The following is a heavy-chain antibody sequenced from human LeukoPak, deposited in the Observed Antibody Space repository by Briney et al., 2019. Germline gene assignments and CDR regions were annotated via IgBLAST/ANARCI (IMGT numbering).Heavy chain of an antibody. CDR2: ST. CDR1: GGSISSSTYS. J-gene: IGHJ3*02. Sequence: SETLSLTCTVSGGSISSSTYSWGWIRQPPGKGLEWIGGSTYYNPSLKSRVSISVDTSKNQFSLKLSSVTAADTAVYYCAREQLRPGSYSNDDAFDIWGLGTMVTVSS. CDR3: AREQLRPGSYSNDDAFDI. V-gene: IGHV4-39*07. D-gene: IGHD3-10*01.